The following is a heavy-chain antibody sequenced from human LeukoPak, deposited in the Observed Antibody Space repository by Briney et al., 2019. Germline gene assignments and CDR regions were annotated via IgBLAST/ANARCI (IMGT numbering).Heavy chain of an antibody. V-gene: IGHV3-64*01. CDR2: ISSNGGST. Sequence: GGSLRLSCAASGFTFSSYAMHWVRQAPGKGLEYVSAISSNGGSTYYANSVKGRFTISRDNSKNTLYLQMNNLRGEDTAVYYCESSNPAGSSWRPFDNWGQGTLVTVSS. D-gene: IGHD6-13*01. CDR1: GFTFSSYA. J-gene: IGHJ4*02. CDR3: ESSNPAGSSWRPFDN.